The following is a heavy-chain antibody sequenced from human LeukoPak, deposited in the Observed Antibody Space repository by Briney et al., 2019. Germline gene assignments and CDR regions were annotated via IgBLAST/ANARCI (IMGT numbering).Heavy chain of an antibody. Sequence: ASVKVSCKASGYTFTSYDINWVRQATGQGLEWMGWMNPNSGNTGYAQKFRGRVTMTRNTSISTAYMELSSLRSEGTAVYYCARGPYYYDSSGYNAFDIWGQGTMVTVSS. V-gene: IGHV1-8*01. D-gene: IGHD3-22*01. J-gene: IGHJ3*02. CDR3: ARGPYYYDSSGYNAFDI. CDR2: MNPNSGNT. CDR1: GYTFTSYD.